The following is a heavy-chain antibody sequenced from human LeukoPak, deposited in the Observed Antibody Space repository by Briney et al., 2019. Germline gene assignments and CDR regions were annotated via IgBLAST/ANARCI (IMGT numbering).Heavy chain of an antibody. D-gene: IGHD2-2*01. Sequence: SETLSLTCTVSGGSISSGDYYWSWLRQPQGKGLEWIVYIYYSGSTYYNPSLNSRVTISVDTSKNQFSLKLSSVTAADTAVYYCARAIVVVPAAIWYFDLWGRGTLVTVSS. CDR1: GGSISSGDYY. CDR3: ARAIVVVPAAIWYFDL. CDR2: IYYSGST. V-gene: IGHV4-30-4*01. J-gene: IGHJ2*01.